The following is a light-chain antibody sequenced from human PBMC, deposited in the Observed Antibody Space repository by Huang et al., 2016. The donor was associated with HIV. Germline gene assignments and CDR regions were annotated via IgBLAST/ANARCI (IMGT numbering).Light chain of an antibody. Sequence: DIVMTQSPNSLAVSLGERATINCKSSQSVLFSSKNRNYLAWYQQKPGQPPKLRIYWASTRESGVPDRFSGSGSATDFTLTIRSLQAEDVADYYCQQYYSLPPSFGGGTKVEI. V-gene: IGKV4-1*01. CDR2: WAS. CDR1: QSVLFSSKNRNY. J-gene: IGKJ4*01. CDR3: QQYYSLPPS.